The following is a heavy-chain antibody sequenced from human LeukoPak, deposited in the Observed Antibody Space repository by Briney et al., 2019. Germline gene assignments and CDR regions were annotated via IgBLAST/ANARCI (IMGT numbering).Heavy chain of an antibody. V-gene: IGHV4-59*08. J-gene: IGHJ4*02. CDR3: ARAVSGRFDY. CDR2: IYYSGST. Sequence: PSETLSLTCTVSGGSISSYYWSWIRQPPGKGLEWTGYIYYSGSTNYNPSLKSRVTISVDTSKNQFSLKLSSVTAADMAIYYCARAVSGRFDYWGQGTLVTVSS. D-gene: IGHD6-19*01. CDR1: GGSISSYY.